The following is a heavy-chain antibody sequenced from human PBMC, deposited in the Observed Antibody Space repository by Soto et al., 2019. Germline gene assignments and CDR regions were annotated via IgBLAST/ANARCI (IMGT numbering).Heavy chain of an antibody. Sequence: GGSLRLSCAASGFTFSSYAMSWVRQAPGKGLEWVSAISGSGGSTYYADSVKGRFTISRDNSKNTLYLQMNSLRAEDTAVYYCAKDPSLSSGYDAPFDYWGQGTLVTVSS. CDR3: AKDPSLSSGYDAPFDY. J-gene: IGHJ4*02. CDR1: GFTFSSYA. D-gene: IGHD5-12*01. CDR2: ISGSGGST. V-gene: IGHV3-23*01.